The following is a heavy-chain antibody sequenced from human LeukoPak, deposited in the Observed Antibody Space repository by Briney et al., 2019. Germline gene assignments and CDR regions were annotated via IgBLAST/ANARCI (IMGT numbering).Heavy chain of an antibody. CDR3: ARIGYSGYDFDY. CDR2: IYYSGST. Sequence: PSETLSLTCTVSGGSISSSSYYWSWIRQPPGKGLEWIGYIYYSGSTNYNPSLKSRVTISVDTSKNQFSLKLSSVTAADTAVYYCARIGYSGYDFDYWGQGTLVTVSS. CDR1: GGSISSSSYY. V-gene: IGHV4-61*05. J-gene: IGHJ4*02. D-gene: IGHD5-12*01.